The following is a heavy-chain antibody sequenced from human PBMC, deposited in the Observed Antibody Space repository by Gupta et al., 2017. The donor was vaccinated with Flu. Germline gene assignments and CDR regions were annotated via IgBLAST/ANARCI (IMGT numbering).Heavy chain of an antibody. CDR2: IYYSGST. D-gene: IGHD5-12*01. CDR3: ARPAGGGYVVDLDV. V-gene: IGHV4-39*01. J-gene: IGHJ6*02. Sequence: RQPPGKGLEWIGSIYYSGSTYYNPSLKSRVTISGDTSKNQFSLKLSSVTAADTAVYYCARPAGGGYVVDLDVWGQGTTVTVAS.